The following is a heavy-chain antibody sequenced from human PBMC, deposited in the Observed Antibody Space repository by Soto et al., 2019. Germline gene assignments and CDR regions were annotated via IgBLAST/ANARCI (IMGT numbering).Heavy chain of an antibody. CDR1: GFTFSSYA. CDR2: ISYDGSNK. J-gene: IGHJ6*02. CDR3: ARLGYWISTSCFRMDV. D-gene: IGHD2-2*01. V-gene: IGHV3-30-3*01. Sequence: QVQLVESGGGVVQPGRSLRLSCAASGFTFSSYAVHWVRQAPGKGLEWVVIISYDGSNKYYADSVKGRFTISRDNSKNLLYLQMSSLRPQDRAVYYCARLGYWISTSCFRMDVWGQGTTVTVSS.